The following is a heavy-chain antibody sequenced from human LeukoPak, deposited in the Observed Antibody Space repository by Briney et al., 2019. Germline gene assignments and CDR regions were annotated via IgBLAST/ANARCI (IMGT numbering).Heavy chain of an antibody. J-gene: IGHJ4*02. V-gene: IGHV3-21*01. CDR2: ISCSSSYI. D-gene: IGHD2-2*01. CDR1: GFTFSSYS. CDR3: ARVSQDIVVVPAAPTDY. Sequence: GGSLRLSCAASGFTFSSYSMNWIRQPPGKGLEWVSSISCSSSYIYYAASVKGRFTISRDNAKNALYLQMNSLRAEDTAVYYCARVSQDIVVVPAAPTDYWGQGTLVTVSS.